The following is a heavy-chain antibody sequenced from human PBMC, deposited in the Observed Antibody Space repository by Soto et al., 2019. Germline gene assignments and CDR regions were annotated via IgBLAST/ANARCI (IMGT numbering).Heavy chain of an antibody. D-gene: IGHD3-3*01. CDR3: VSRITIFGVVDYYYYYYMDV. CDR1: GYTFTSYD. V-gene: IGHV1-8*01. Sequence: GASVKVSCKASGYTFTSYDINWVRQATGQGLEWKVWMKPNSGNTGYAQKFQGRVTMNRNTSISTAYMELSSLRSEDTVVYFCVSRITIFGVVDYYYYYYMDVWGKGTTVTVSS. J-gene: IGHJ6*03. CDR2: MKPNSGNT.